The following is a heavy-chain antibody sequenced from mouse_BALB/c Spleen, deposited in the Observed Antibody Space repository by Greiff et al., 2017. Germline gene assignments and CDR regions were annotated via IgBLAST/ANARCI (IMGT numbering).Heavy chain of an antibody. CDR1: GYTFTSYW. CDR2: IYPGNSDT. V-gene: IGHV1-5*01. Sequence: EVQLQESGTVLARPGASVKMSCKASGYTFTSYWMHWVKQRPGQGLEWIGAIYPGNSDTSYNQKFKGKAKLTAVTSTSTAYMELSSLTNEDSAVYYCTRGYGSSPHYYAMDYWGQGTSVTVSS. CDR3: TRGYGSSPHYYAMDY. J-gene: IGHJ4*01. D-gene: IGHD1-1*01.